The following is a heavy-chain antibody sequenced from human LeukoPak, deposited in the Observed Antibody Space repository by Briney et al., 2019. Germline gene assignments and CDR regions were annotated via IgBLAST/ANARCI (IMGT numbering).Heavy chain of an antibody. CDR2: INPSGCST. CDR3: ATSPAAMFNWFDP. CDR1: GYTFTIYY. J-gene: IGHJ5*02. D-gene: IGHD2-2*01. V-gene: IGHV1-46*01. Sequence: ASVKVSCKASGYTFTIYYMHWVRQAPGQGLEWMGIINPSGCSTSHAQKFQGKVTMTRDTTTSTVHMEPTSVKSEDPGVYHLATSPAAMFNWFDPWGQGTLVSVSS.